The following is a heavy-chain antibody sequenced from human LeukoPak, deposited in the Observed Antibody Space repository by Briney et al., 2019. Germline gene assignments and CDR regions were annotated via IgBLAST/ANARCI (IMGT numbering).Heavy chain of an antibody. CDR3: ARETDYGDYCLDY. J-gene: IGHJ4*02. CDR1: GSTFSSYA. V-gene: IGHV3-30-3*01. D-gene: IGHD4-17*01. CDR2: ISYDGSNK. Sequence: GGSLRLSCAASGSTFSSYAMHWVRQAPGKGLEWVAVISYDGSNKYYADSVKGRFTISRDNSKNTLYLQMNSLRAEDTAVYYCARETDYGDYCLDYWGQGTLVTVSS.